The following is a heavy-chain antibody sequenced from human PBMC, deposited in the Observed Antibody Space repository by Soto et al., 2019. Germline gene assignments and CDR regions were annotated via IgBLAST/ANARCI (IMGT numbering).Heavy chain of an antibody. CDR2: IIPIFGTA. V-gene: IGHV1-69*01. CDR1: GGTFSSYA. J-gene: IGHJ4*02. Sequence: QVQLVQSGAEVKKPGSSVKVSCKASGGTFSSYAISWVRQAPGQGLEWMGGIIPIFGTANYAQKFQGRVTITADESTSTAYMELSRLRSEDTDVYYCARSRAWGLGNLYYFDYWGQGTLVTVSS. D-gene: IGHD7-27*01. CDR3: ARSRAWGLGNLYYFDY.